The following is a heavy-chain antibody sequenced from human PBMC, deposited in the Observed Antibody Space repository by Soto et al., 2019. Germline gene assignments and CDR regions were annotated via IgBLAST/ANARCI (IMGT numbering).Heavy chain of an antibody. CDR1: GGSISSGGYY. CDR3: AREPMIVDLVEEWLNWFDP. V-gene: IGHV4-31*03. D-gene: IGHD3-22*01. Sequence: QVQLQESGPGLVKPSQTLSLTCTVSGGSISSGGYYWSWIRQHPGKGLEWIGYIYYSGSTYYNPSLKSRVTISVDTSKNQFSLKLSSVTAADTAVYYCAREPMIVDLVEEWLNWFDPWGQGTLVTVSS. CDR2: IYYSGST. J-gene: IGHJ5*02.